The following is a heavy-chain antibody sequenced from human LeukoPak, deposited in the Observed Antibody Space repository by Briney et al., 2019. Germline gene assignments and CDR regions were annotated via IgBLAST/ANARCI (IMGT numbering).Heavy chain of an antibody. CDR3: ARFSNAHGVKFDY. CDR2: IYYSGTA. CDR1: GGSISSGDFY. J-gene: IGHJ4*02. V-gene: IGHV4-31*03. Sequence: SETLSLTCTVSGGSISSGDFYWSWVRQHPEQGLEWIGYIYYSGTAYYNPSLKSRVTMSVDTSKNQFSLKLGSVTAADTAVYYCARFSNAHGVKFDYWGQGTLVTVSS. D-gene: IGHD2-8*01.